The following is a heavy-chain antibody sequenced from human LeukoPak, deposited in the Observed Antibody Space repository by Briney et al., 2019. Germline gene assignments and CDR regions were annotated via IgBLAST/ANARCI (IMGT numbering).Heavy chain of an antibody. CDR1: GFTFSSYA. D-gene: IGHD2-2*02. V-gene: IGHV3-23*01. J-gene: IGHJ4*02. CDR3: AKGEYQLLYGDY. CDR2: ISGSGGST. Sequence: GGCLRLSCAASGFTFSSYAMSWVRQAPGKGLEWVSAISGSGGSTYYADSVKGRFTISRDNSKNTPYLQMNSLRAEDTAVYYCAKGEYQLLYGDYWGQGTLVTVSS.